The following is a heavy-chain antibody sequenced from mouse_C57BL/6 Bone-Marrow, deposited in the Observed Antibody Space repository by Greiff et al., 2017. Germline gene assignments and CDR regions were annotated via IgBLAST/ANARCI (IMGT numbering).Heavy chain of an antibody. CDR3: ASANSSDVEGAIDY. J-gene: IGHJ4*01. V-gene: IGHV1-55*01. CDR2: IYPGSGST. D-gene: IGHD1-3*01. CDR1: GYTFTSYW. Sequence: QVQLQQPGAELVKPGASVKMSCKASGYTFTSYWITWVKQRPGQGLEWIGDIYPGSGSTNYNEKFKGKATLTVDTSSSTAYMQLSSLTSEDSAVYYCASANSSDVEGAIDYWGQGTSVTVSS.